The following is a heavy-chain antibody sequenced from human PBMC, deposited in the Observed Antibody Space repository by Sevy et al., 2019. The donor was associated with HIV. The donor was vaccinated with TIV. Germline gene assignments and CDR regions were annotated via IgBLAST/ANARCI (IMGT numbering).Heavy chain of an antibody. Sequence: GGSLRLSCAASGFTFSSYGMHWVRQAPGKGLEWLAVISYDGSNKYYADSVKGRFTISRDNSKNTLYLQMNSLIAEDTAVYYCAKDTTAARRVPKNYYYYYMDVWGKGTTVTVSS. D-gene: IGHD6-6*01. CDR1: GFTFSSYG. CDR2: ISYDGSNK. V-gene: IGHV3-30*18. J-gene: IGHJ6*03. CDR3: AKDTTAARRVPKNYYYYYMDV.